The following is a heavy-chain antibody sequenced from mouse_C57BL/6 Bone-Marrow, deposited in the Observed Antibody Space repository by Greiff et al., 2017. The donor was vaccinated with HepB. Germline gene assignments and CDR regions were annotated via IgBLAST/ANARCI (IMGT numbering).Heavy chain of an antibody. J-gene: IGHJ4*01. CDR3: TSYDGSNYAMDY. V-gene: IGHV14-4*01. Sequence: VQLQQSGAELVRPGASVKLSCTASGFNIKDDYMHWVKQRPEQGLEWIGWIDPENGDTESASKFQGKATISADTSSNTAYLQLSSLTSEDTAVYYCTSYDGSNYAMDYWGQGTSVTVSS. CDR2: IDPENGDT. CDR1: GFNIKDDY. D-gene: IGHD1-1*01.